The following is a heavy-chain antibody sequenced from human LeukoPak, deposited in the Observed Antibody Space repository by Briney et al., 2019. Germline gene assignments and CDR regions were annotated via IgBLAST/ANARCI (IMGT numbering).Heavy chain of an antibody. V-gene: IGHV1-8*01. Sequence: ASVKVSCKASGYTFTSYDINWVRQATGRGLEWMGWMNPNSGNTGYAQKFQGRVTMTRNTSISTAYMELSSLRSEDTAVYYCARGRTVRIAAAAYPLGYWGQGTLVTVSS. CDR2: MNPNSGNT. J-gene: IGHJ4*02. D-gene: IGHD6-13*01. CDR1: GYTFTSYD. CDR3: ARGRTVRIAAAAYPLGY.